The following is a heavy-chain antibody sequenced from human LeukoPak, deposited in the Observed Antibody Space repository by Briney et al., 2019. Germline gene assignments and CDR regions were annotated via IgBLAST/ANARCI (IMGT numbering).Heavy chain of an antibody. Sequence: GGSLRLSCAASGFTVSSNYMSWVRQAPGKGLEWVSVIYSGGRTYYADSVKGRFTISRDNAKNSLYLQMNSLRAEDTAVYYCARDLDYGGTLDYWGQGTLVTVSS. CDR1: GFTVSSNY. V-gene: IGHV3-53*01. J-gene: IGHJ4*02. CDR2: IYSGGRT. CDR3: ARDLDYGGTLDY. D-gene: IGHD4-23*01.